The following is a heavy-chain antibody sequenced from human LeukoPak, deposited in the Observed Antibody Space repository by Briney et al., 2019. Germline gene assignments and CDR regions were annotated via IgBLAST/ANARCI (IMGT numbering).Heavy chain of an antibody. CDR2: INPKNGDT. CDR3: ARVVEGTSMIDY. D-gene: IGHD5-18*01. CDR1: GYTFTAYY. J-gene: IGHJ4*02. Sequence: GASVKVSCKASGYTFTAYYIHWVRQAPGQGLEWMGRINPKNGDTNYAQKFQDRVTMTRDTSMSAAYMEISRLTYDDTAVYYCARVVEGTSMIDYWGQGTLVTVSS. V-gene: IGHV1-2*06.